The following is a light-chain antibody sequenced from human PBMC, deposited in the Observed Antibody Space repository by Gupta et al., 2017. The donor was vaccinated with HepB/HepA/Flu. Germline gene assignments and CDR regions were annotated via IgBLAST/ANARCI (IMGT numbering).Light chain of an antibody. V-gene: IGLV3-21*03. J-gene: IGLJ2*01. CDR3: QVWDTRTDHPVV. CDR2: EDT. Sequence: SYILTQPPSVSVAPGRTARITCGGNNIGTKSVHWYQQRPGQAPLVVIYEDTNRPSGTPERISGSNSGNTATLTISRVEAGDEADYYCQVWDTRTDHPVVFGGGTKLTV. CDR1: NIGTKS.